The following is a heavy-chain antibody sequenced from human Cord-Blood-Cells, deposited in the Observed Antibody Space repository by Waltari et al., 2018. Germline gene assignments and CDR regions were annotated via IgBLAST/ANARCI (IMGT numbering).Heavy chain of an antibody. CDR3: ARDRGHMTTDAFDI. CDR1: GGSISSYY. V-gene: IGHV4-4*07. CDR2: IYTSGST. J-gene: IGHJ3*02. Sequence: QVQLQESGPGLVKPSETLSLTCTVSGGSISSYYWSWIRQPAGKGLEWIGRIYTSGSTNYNPSRKSRVTMSVDTSKNQFSLKLSSVTAADTAVYYCARDRGHMTTDAFDIWGQGTMVTVSS. D-gene: IGHD3-10*01.